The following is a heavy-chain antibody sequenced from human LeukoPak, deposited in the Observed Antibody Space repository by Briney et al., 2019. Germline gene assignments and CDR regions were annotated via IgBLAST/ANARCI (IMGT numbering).Heavy chain of an antibody. Sequence: GGSLRLSCAVSGFTLSRNAMTWVRQAPGKGLEWVSAISGSGGSTYYADSVKGRFTISRDKSKNTLYLQMNSLRAEDTAVYYCAKAEVGATTNYFDYWGQGTLVTVSS. J-gene: IGHJ4*02. CDR3: AKAEVGATTNYFDY. V-gene: IGHV3-23*01. D-gene: IGHD1-26*01. CDR1: GFTLSRNA. CDR2: ISGSGGST.